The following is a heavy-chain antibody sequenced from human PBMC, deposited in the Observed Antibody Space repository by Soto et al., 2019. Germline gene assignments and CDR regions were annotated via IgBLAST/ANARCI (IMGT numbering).Heavy chain of an antibody. D-gene: IGHD1-20*01. CDR1: GFTFSSYA. CDR3: ARLSRYNWNGPIIY. CDR2: ISGSGGST. Sequence: PGGSLRLSCAASGFTFSSYAMSWVRQAPGKGLEWVSAISGSGGSTYYADSVKGRFTISRDNSKNTLYLQMNSLRAEDTAVYYCARLSRYNWNGPIIYWGQGTLVTSPQ. V-gene: IGHV3-23*01. J-gene: IGHJ4*02.